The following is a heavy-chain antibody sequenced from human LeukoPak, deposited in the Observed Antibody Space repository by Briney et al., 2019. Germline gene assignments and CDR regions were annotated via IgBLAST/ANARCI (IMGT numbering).Heavy chain of an antibody. CDR3: ARGYYDFWSGDYYGMDV. D-gene: IGHD3-3*01. CDR1: GGSISSYY. Sequence: SETLSLTCTVSGGSISSYYWSWIRQPPGKGLEWIGYIYYSGSTNYNPSLKSRVTISVDTSKNQFSLKLGSVTAADTAVYYCARGYYDFWSGDYYGMDVWGQGTTVTVSS. J-gene: IGHJ6*02. CDR2: IYYSGST. V-gene: IGHV4-59*08.